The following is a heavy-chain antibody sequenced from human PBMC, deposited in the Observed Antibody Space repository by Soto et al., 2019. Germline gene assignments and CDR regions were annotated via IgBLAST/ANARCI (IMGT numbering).Heavy chain of an antibody. Sequence: GGSLRLSCAASGFTFGASALQWVRQASGKGLEWLGRIGSKGETYATTYAASVKGRFTISRDNTKNTLYLQMNSLRVEDTAVYYCTKPRSSLQWPPFDPWGHGTLVTVS. J-gene: IGHJ5*02. CDR2: IGSKGETYAT. CDR1: GFTFGASA. CDR3: TKPRSSLQWPPFDP. D-gene: IGHD6-19*01. V-gene: IGHV3-73*01.